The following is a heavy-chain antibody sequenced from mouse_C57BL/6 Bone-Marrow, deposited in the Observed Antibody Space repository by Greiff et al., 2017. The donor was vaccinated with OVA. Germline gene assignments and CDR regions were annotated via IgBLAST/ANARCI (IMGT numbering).Heavy chain of an antibody. J-gene: IGHJ4*01. CDR2: LSGGGGNT. V-gene: IGHV5-9*01. CDR3: ATHYYGSSYTDAMDD. CDR1: GFTFSSYT. D-gene: IGHD1-1*01. Sequence: EVMLVESGGGLVKPGGSLKLSCAASGFTFSSYTMSWVRQTPEKRLGWVATLSGGGGNTYYPASVKGRFTISRDNAKNTLYLQMRSLRSEDTALYYCATHYYGSSYTDAMDDWGQGTSVTVSS.